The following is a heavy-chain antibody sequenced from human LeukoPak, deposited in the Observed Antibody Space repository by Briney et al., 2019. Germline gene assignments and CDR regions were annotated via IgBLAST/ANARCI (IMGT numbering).Heavy chain of an antibody. CDR1: GFTFNRYS. D-gene: IGHD1-26*01. CDR2: ISNSGTRT. J-gene: IGHJ4*02. V-gene: IGHV3-23*01. Sequence: GGSLRLSCAASGFTFNRYSMSWVRQAPGKGLEWVSAISNSGTRTYYADSVKGRSTISRDNSKNTLYLQMNSLRAEDTAIYYCVKEGGIVGDEYWGQGALVTVSS. CDR3: VKEGGIVGDEY.